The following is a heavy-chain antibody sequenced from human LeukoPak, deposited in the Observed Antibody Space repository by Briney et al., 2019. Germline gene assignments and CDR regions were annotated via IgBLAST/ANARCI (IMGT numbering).Heavy chain of an antibody. D-gene: IGHD4-17*01. CDR1: GGSINSY. V-gene: IGHV4-4*07. J-gene: IGHJ5*02. CDR3: ARESGTTGEVKFDP. CDR2: ISGSGTI. Sequence: PSETLSLTCTVSGGSINSYWSWIRQTAGTGLEWIGRISGSGTITYNPALQSRLSISIDTSKNQFSLKLMSVTAADTAVYYRARESGTTGEVKFDPWGQGTLVTVSS.